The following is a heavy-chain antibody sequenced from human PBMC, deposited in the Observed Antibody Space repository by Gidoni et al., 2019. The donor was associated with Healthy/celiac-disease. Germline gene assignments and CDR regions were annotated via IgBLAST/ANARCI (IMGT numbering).Heavy chain of an antibody. CDR1: GGSISSGGYY. V-gene: IGHV4-31*03. J-gene: IGHJ5*02. CDR2: IYYSGRT. Sequence: QVQLQESGPGLFKPSQTLSLPCTVSGGSISSGGYYCRWIRQHPGKGLEWIGYIYYSGRTYYNPSLKSRVTISVDTSKNQFSLKLSSVTAADTAVYYFARAEGWECSGGSCYSGWFDPWGQGTLVTVSS. CDR3: ARAEGWECSGGSCYSGWFDP. D-gene: IGHD2-15*01.